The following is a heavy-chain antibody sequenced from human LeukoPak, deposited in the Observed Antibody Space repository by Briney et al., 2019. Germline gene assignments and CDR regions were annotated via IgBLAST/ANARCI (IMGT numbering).Heavy chain of an antibody. Sequence: GGSLRLSCAASGFTFSSYAMHWVRQAPGKGLEWVAVISYDGSNKYYADSVKGRFTISRDNSKNTLYLQMNSLRAEDTAVYYCAKESPVMICPDYWGQGTLVTVSS. D-gene: IGHD3-16*01. CDR2: ISYDGSNK. V-gene: IGHV3-30-3*01. J-gene: IGHJ4*02. CDR3: AKESPVMICPDY. CDR1: GFTFSSYA.